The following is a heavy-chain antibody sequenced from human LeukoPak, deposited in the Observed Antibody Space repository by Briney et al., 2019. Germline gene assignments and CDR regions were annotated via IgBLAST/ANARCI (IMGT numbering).Heavy chain of an antibody. CDR3: AQFAKGG. D-gene: IGHD2-21*01. Sequence: GGSLRLSCAASGFTFSDHYMDWVRQAPGKGLEWVGRIRHKAHSYTTEYAASVKGRFTISRDDSKSSLYLQMNSLKIEDTAVYYCAQFAKGGWGQGTLVTVSS. CDR2: IRHKAHSYTT. V-gene: IGHV3-72*01. CDR1: GFTFSDHY. J-gene: IGHJ4*02.